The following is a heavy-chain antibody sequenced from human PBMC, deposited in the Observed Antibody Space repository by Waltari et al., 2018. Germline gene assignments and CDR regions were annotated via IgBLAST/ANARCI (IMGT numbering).Heavy chain of an antibody. D-gene: IGHD3-22*01. V-gene: IGHV3-74*01. J-gene: IGHJ6*02. CDR2: INSEGSST. CDR1: GSTFSRYW. CDR3: ARVATKTYSSPVPGRPYYYGMDV. Sequence: EEQLVESGGGLAQPGASLRLSCAASGSTFSRYWMDWVSPAPGKGLVWVSRINSEGSSTTYADSVKGRFTISRDNGKNTLYVQMNRLRAEDTAVYYCARVATKTYSSPVPGRPYYYGMDVWGQGTTVTVSS.